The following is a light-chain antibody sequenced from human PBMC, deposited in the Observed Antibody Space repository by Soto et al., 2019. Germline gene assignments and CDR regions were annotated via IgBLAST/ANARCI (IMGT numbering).Light chain of an antibody. CDR3: HQDYSYPLT. V-gene: IGKV3-20*01. J-gene: IGKJ4*01. Sequence: IELTQSPGTLSSSPGERATLSCRASQSVSSSYLAWYQQKPGQAPRLLIYAASSVPSGIPARFSGSGSGTDFTLTISRLEPEDFAVYYCHQDYSYPLTFGGGTKVEIK. CDR1: QSVSSSY. CDR2: AAS.